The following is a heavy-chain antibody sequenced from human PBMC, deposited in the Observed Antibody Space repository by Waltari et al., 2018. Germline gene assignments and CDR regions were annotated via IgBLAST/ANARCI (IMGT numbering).Heavy chain of an antibody. CDR3: AREIRVTTLRN. Sequence: QLQLQESGPGLVKPSETLSLTCTVSGGSISSSSYYWGWIRQPPGKGLECIGSIYYSGRTYSNPSLKSRVTISVDTSKHQFSLKLSSVTAADTAVYYCAREIRVTTLRNWGQGTLVTVSS. D-gene: IGHD4-17*01. CDR1: GGSISSSSYY. J-gene: IGHJ4*02. V-gene: IGHV4-39*07. CDR2: IYYSGRT.